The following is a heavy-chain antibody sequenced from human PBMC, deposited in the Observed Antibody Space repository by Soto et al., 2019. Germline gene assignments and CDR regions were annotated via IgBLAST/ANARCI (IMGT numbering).Heavy chain of an antibody. CDR1: GFTFSDYY. D-gene: IGHD2-2*01. CDR2: ISSSGSTI. J-gene: IGHJ3*02. V-gene: IGHV3-11*01. CDR3: ARDYYIVVVPAATQQTRGDAFDI. Sequence: QVQLVESGGGLVKPGGSLRLSCAASGFTFSDYYMSWIRQAPGKGLEWVSYISSSGSTIYYADSVKGRFTISRDNAKNSLYLQMNSLRAEDTAVYYCARDYYIVVVPAATQQTRGDAFDIWGQGTMVTVSS.